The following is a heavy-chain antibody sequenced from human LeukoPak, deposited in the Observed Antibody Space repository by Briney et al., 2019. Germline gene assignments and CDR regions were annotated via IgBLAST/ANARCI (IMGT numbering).Heavy chain of an antibody. Sequence: SETLSLTCAVYGGSFSGYYWSWIHQPPGKGLEWIGEINHSGSTNYNPSLKSRVTISVDTSKNQFSLKLSSVTAADTAVYYCASRRYSGSYSGFYFDYWGQGTLVTASS. CDR2: INHSGST. D-gene: IGHD1-26*01. CDR1: GGSFSGYY. V-gene: IGHV4-34*01. CDR3: ASRRYSGSYSGFYFDY. J-gene: IGHJ4*02.